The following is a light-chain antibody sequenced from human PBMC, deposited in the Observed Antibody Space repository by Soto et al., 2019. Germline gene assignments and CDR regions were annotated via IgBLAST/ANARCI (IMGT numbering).Light chain of an antibody. V-gene: IGKV3-20*01. J-gene: IGKJ3*01. CDR1: QSVSSKY. CDR3: QQYGSSLFT. Sequence: EIVLTQSPGTLSLSPGERATLSCRASQSVSSKYLAWYQQKPGQAPRVLIYGTSIRASGVPERFSGGGSGTDYTLTITRLEPEDFAVYYCQQYGSSLFTFGPGTKVDFK. CDR2: GTS.